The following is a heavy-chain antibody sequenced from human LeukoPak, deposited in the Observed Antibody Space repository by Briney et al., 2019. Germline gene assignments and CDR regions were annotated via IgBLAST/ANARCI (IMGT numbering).Heavy chain of an antibody. V-gene: IGHV3-7*01. Sequence: SGGSLRLSCAASGFTFSSYWMSWVRQAPGRGLEWVANIKQDGSEKYYVDSVKGRFTISRDNAKNSLYLQMNSLRAEDTAVYYCARDLAGYTYYDFWSGYYAFDYWGQGTLVTVSS. CDR1: GFTFSSYW. CDR3: ARDLAGYTYYDFWSGYYAFDY. J-gene: IGHJ4*02. CDR2: IKQDGSEK. D-gene: IGHD3-3*01.